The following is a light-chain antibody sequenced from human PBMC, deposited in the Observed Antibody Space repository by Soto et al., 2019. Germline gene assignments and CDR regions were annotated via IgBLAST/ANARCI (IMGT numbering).Light chain of an antibody. J-gene: IGKJ1*01. CDR1: QSVDSSY. Sequence: EIVVTQSKATLSVSPGERATLSCLVSQSVDSSYLALYQQKPGLAPRLLISGASTRATGIPARFSGSGSGTECTLTISSLQSEDFAVYYCTQYTNLLRPFAQGTIV. CDR2: GAS. V-gene: IGKV3-15*01. CDR3: TQYTNLLRP.